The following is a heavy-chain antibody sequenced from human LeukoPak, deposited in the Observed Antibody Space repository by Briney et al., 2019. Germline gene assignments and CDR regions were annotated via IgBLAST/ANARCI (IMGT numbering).Heavy chain of an antibody. CDR1: AFTFSSYS. D-gene: IGHD3-10*01. CDR3: ARAYGSGSFDY. Sequence: PGGSLTLSCAASAFTFSSYSMNWVRQAPGKGLEWVLSISSSSRDIYYADSVKGRFTTSRDNTKNSLYLQMNSRRAEATAVYYCARAYGSGSFDYWGQGTLVTVSS. CDR2: ISSSSRDI. J-gene: IGHJ4*02. V-gene: IGHV3-21*01.